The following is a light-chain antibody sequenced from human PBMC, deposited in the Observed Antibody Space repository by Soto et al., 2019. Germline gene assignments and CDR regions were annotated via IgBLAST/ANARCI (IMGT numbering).Light chain of an antibody. Sequence: DIQMTQSPSSVSASVGDGVTITCRASQGISTSLGWYQQKPGKAPKLLIYAASSLQSGVPSRFSGTGSGTDFTLTISSLQPEDFATYYCQQTNSFPLTFGGGTKVVIK. J-gene: IGKJ4*01. CDR2: AAS. CDR3: QQTNSFPLT. CDR1: QGISTS. V-gene: IGKV1D-12*01.